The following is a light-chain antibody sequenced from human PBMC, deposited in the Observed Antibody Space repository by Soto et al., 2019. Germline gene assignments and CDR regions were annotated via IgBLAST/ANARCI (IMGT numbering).Light chain of an antibody. CDR2: DAS. CDR1: QDISHY. J-gene: IGKJ3*01. CDR3: QQYGNNPS. Sequence: DLQMTQSPSSLSASVGDRVTITCQASQDISHYLNWYQQKPGKAPNLLIYDASNLEVGVPSRFSENGAGTDFTCTNSSLQPEDIGTYHCQQYGNNPSFGPGTKVEMK. V-gene: IGKV1-33*01.